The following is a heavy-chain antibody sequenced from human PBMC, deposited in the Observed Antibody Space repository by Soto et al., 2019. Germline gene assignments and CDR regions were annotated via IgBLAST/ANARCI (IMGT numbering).Heavy chain of an antibody. J-gene: IGHJ5*02. V-gene: IGHV2-5*01. Sequence: QITLKESGPTLVKPTQTLTLTCTFSGFSLSTSGVGVGWIRQPPGKALEWLALILWNDDKRYSPSLKSRLTITKDTSKNQVVLTITNLDPVDTATYYCAHTEGVYNCFDPGGQGTLVTVSS. D-gene: IGHD3-16*01. CDR1: GFSLSTSGVG. CDR2: ILWNDDK. CDR3: AHTEGVYNCFDP.